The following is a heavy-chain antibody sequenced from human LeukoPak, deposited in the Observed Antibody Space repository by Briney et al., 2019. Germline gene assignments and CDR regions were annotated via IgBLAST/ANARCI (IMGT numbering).Heavy chain of an antibody. CDR2: IKQDGSEK. CDR3: ARDGSGSYYNLFDY. V-gene: IGHV3-7*01. J-gene: IGHJ4*02. D-gene: IGHD3-10*01. CDR1: GFTFSSYW. Sequence: PGGSLRLSCAASGFTFSSYWMSWVRQAPGKGLEWVANIKQDGSEKYYVDSVKGRFTISRDNAKNSLYLQMNSLRAEDTAVYYCARDGSGSYYNLFDYWGQGTLVTVSS.